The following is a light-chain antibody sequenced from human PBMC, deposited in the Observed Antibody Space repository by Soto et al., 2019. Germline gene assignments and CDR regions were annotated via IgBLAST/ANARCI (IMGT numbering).Light chain of an antibody. V-gene: IGKV3-20*01. CDR1: QSVSSY. CDR3: QQYGSSSWT. J-gene: IGKJ1*01. CDR2: GTS. Sequence: EIVLTQSPATLSVSPGEGATLSCRASQSVSSYLAWYQQKPGQAPRLLIYGTSSRATGIPDRFSGSGSGTDFTLTISRLEPEDFAVYYCQQYGSSSWTFGQGTKVDIK.